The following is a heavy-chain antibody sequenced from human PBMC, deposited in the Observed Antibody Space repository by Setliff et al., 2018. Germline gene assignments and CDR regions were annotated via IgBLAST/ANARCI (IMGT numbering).Heavy chain of an antibody. D-gene: IGHD3-9*01. J-gene: IGHJ4*02. V-gene: IGHV3-15*05. Sequence: LRLSCAASGFTFSNAWMSWVRQVPGKGLEWVGRFKSKSDGGTADYAAPVKGRFTISRDDSKSTMYLQMNSLKTEDTAVYYCTTERSGYYDILTGYISPLDYWGQGTLVTVSS. CDR2: FKSKSDGGTA. CDR3: TTERSGYYDILTGYISPLDY. CDR1: GFTFSNAW.